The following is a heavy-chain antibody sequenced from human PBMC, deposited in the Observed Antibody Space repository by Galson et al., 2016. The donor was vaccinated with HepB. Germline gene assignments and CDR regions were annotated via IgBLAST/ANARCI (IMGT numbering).Heavy chain of an antibody. Sequence: SLRLSCAASGFTFSISAVHWVRQAPGKGLEWVAVISSDGSNQFYADSVTGRFTISRDNSKDTLYLQMNSLRAEDTAVYYCAKDGGYTYALGYWGRGTLVTVSS. V-gene: IGHV3-30-3*01. CDR2: ISSDGSNQ. CDR1: GFTFSISA. CDR3: AKDGGYTYALGY. D-gene: IGHD5-18*01. J-gene: IGHJ4*02.